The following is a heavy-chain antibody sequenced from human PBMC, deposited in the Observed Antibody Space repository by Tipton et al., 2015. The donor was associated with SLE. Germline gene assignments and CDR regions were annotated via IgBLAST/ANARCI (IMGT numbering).Heavy chain of an antibody. J-gene: IGHJ4*02. CDR3: AKDARDIVVVVAVTPSYYFDY. CDR1: GFTFSSYA. D-gene: IGHD2-15*01. V-gene: IGHV3-23*03. CDR2: IYSGGDT. Sequence: SLRLSCAASGFTFSSYAMNWVRQAPGKGLEWVSVIYSGGDTYYADSVKGRFTISRDNSKNALYLQMNNLRAEDTAVYYCAKDARDIVVVVAVTPSYYFDYWGQGTLVTVSS.